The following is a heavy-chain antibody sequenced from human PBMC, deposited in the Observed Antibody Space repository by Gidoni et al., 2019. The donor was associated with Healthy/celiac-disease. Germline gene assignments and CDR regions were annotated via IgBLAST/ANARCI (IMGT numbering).Heavy chain of an antibody. V-gene: IGHV3-30*01. CDR3: ASSMVRGVFDAFDI. J-gene: IGHJ3*02. D-gene: IGHD3-10*01. Sequence: FTISRDNSKNTLYLQMNSLRAEDTAVYYCASSMVRGVFDAFDIWGQGTMVTVSS.